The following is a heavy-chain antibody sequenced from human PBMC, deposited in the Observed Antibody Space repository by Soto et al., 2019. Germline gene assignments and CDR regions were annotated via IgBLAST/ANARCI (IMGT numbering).Heavy chain of an antibody. CDR2: IRNKGSSYST. CDR3: TRDYNWENDY. J-gene: IGHJ4*02. Sequence: EVQLVESGGGLVQPGGSLRVSCAASGFTFSDHFMDWVRQAPGKGLEWIGRIRNKGSSYSTEYAASVEGRFTISRDDSSNSLSLQINSLKIEDTAVYYCTRDYNWENDYWGQGTLVTVSS. V-gene: IGHV3-72*01. CDR1: GFTFSDHF. D-gene: IGHD1-20*01.